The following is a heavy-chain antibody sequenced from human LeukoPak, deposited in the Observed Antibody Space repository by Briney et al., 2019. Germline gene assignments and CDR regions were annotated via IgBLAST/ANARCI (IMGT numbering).Heavy chain of an antibody. D-gene: IGHD3-22*01. V-gene: IGHV3-23*01. J-gene: IGHJ4*02. Sequence: AGGSLRLSCAASGFTFSSYAMSWVRQAPGKGLEWVSAISGSGGSTYYADSVKGRFTISRDNYKNTLYLKMNSLRAEDTAVYYCAKALRAYYYDSSGFHYWGQGTLVTVSS. CDR2: ISGSGGST. CDR1: GFTFSSYA. CDR3: AKALRAYYYDSSGFHY.